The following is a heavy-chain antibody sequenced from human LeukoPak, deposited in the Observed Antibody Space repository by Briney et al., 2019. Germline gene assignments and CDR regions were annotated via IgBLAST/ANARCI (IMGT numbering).Heavy chain of an antibody. J-gene: IGHJ6*03. V-gene: IGHV3-48*03. CDR1: GFTFSDYE. CDR3: AREKEGYCSRTSCYLDYYYYYMDV. D-gene: IGHD2-2*01. CDR2: ISISGTTI. Sequence: GGSLRLSCAASGFTFSDYEMNWVRQAPGKGLEWLSHISISGTTIHYADSVKGRFTISRDNAKNSVYLQMTSLRAEDTAVYYCAREKEGYCSRTSCYLDYYYYYMDVWGKGTTVTISS.